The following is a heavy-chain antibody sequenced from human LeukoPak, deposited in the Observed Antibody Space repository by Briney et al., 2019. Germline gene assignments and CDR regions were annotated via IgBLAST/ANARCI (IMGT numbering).Heavy chain of an antibody. V-gene: IGHV3-43*01. J-gene: IGHJ4*02. D-gene: IGHD2-21*01. CDR3: AKDGVDGRILDY. CDR2: ISWDGGST. Sequence: PGGSLRLSCAASGFTFDDYTMHWVRQAPGKGLEWVSLISWDGGSTYYADSVKGRFTISGDNSKNSLYLQMNSLRTEDTALYYCAKDGVDGRILDYWGQGTLVTVSS. CDR1: GFTFDDYT.